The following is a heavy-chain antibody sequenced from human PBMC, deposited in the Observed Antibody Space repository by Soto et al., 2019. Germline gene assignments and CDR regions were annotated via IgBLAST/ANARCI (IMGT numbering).Heavy chain of an antibody. CDR1: GFTFSNYA. D-gene: IGHD4-17*01. J-gene: IGHJ4*02. CDR2: ISGNGGNT. Sequence: DVQLLESGGGLVQPGGSLRLSCAASGFTFSNYAMSWVRQAPGKGLECVSVISGNGGNTKYADSVKGRFTISRDNSKNTLYLQMNSLRAEDTALYYCAKGEDDYGDLDHVDSWGQGTLVTVSS. CDR3: AKGEDDYGDLDHVDS. V-gene: IGHV3-23*01.